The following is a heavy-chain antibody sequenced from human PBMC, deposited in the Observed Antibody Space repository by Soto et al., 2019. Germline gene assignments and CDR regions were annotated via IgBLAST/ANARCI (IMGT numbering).Heavy chain of an antibody. Sequence: PGESLKISCQGTGYRFSSSWIGWVRQKPGKGLEWLGNVYPSDSDVRYRPSFQGQVTISADWSISTAYLQWSSLKASDTAMYYCARHPYGDYDFMDVWGQGTTVTVSS. CDR2: VYPSDSDV. J-gene: IGHJ6*02. V-gene: IGHV5-51*01. CDR1: GYRFSSSW. D-gene: IGHD4-17*01. CDR3: ARHPYGDYDFMDV.